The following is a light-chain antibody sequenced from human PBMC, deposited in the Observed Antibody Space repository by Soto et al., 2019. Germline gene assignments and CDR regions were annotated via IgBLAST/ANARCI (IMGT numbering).Light chain of an antibody. CDR2: STN. CDR3: VQYKGSGNWV. J-gene: IGLJ3*02. Sequence: QTVVTQEPSFSVSPGGTVTLTCGLSSGSVSTSYYPSWYQQTPCQPPRTLIYSTNTRSSGLPGRFSGTILWNKAALTITGAQEYDEADYYCVQYKGSGNWVFGGGTKLTVL. V-gene: IGLV8-61*01. CDR1: SGSVSTSYY.